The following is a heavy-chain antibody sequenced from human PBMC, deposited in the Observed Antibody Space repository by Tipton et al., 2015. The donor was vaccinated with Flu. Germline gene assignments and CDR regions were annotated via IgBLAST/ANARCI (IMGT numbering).Heavy chain of an antibody. Sequence: TLSLTCTVSGGSISSYYWSWIRQPPGKGLEWIGYIYYSGSTNYNPSLKSRVTISVDTSKNQFSLKLSSVTAADTAVYYCARSPPGAPYYDFWSGYYKDFYSGMDVWGQGTTVSVSS. CDR3: ARSPPGAPYYDFWSGYYKDFYSGMDV. V-gene: IGHV4-59*01. J-gene: IGHJ6*02. CDR2: IYYSGST. CDR1: GGSISSYY. D-gene: IGHD3-3*01.